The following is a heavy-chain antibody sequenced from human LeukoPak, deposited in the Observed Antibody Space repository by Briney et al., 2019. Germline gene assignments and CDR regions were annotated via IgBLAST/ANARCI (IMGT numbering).Heavy chain of an antibody. J-gene: IGHJ4*02. CDR2: IYYSGTT. CDR1: GGSISFYY. Sequence: SETLSLTCTVSGGSISFYYWSWIRQPPGKGLEWIGYIYYSGTTNYNPSLKTRVTMSLDTSKNQFPLKLTSVTAADTAVYYCARDRDSKNYFDYWGQGALVTVSS. V-gene: IGHV4-59*01. CDR3: ARDRDSKNYFDY. D-gene: IGHD3-10*01.